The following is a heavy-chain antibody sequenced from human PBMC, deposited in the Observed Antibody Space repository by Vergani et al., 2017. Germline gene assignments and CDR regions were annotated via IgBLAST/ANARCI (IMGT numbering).Heavy chain of an antibody. CDR2: ISAYHGNT. Sequence: QVQLVQSGAEVKKPGASVKVSCKASGYTFTSYGISWVRQAPGQGLEWMGWISAYHGNTNYAQNLQGRVTMTTDTSTSTAYMELRSLSSDDTAVYYCARTLHDFWTYYFDYWGQGTLVTVSS. CDR3: ARTLHDFWTYYFDY. CDR1: GYTFTSYG. V-gene: IGHV1-18*04. J-gene: IGHJ4*02. D-gene: IGHD3-3*01.